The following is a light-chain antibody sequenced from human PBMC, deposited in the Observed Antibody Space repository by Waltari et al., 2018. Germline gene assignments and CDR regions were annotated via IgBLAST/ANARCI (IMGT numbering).Light chain of an antibody. J-gene: IGLJ1*01. V-gene: IGLV2-11*01. CDR3: CSYAGSFPYV. CDR2: GVS. CDR1: SSDVGGYDY. Sequence: QSALTQPRSVSVSPGESVTISCTGTSSDVGGYDYVSWYQQHPGKAPKLMIYGVSNRPSGVPARFSGSKSGNTASLTISGLQADDEADYYCCSYAGSFPYVFGTGTQVSVL.